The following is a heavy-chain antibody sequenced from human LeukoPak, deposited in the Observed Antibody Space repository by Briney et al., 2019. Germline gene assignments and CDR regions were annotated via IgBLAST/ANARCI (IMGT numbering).Heavy chain of an antibody. CDR3: ARDRARPYYYGSGSYYPINYWFDP. V-gene: IGHV1-69*04. Sequence: GASVKVSCKSSGGTFSSYAISWVRQAPGQGLEWMGRIIPILGIANYAQKFQGRVTITADKSTSKAYMELSSLRSEDTAVYYCARDRARPYYYGSGSYYPINYWFDPWGQGTLVTVSS. CDR2: IIPILGIA. CDR1: GGTFSSYA. J-gene: IGHJ5*02. D-gene: IGHD3-10*01.